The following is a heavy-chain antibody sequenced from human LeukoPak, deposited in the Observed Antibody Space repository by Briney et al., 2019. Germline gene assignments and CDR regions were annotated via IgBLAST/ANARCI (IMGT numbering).Heavy chain of an antibody. CDR3: ARDNGGDYWYSDI. CDR2: MYTSGST. Sequence: PSETLSLTCTVSGGSISSSSYYWSWIRQPAGKGLEWIGRMYTSGSTNYNPSLKSRVTMSVDTSKNQLSLKLSSVTAADTAVYFCARDNGGDYWYSDIWGRGTLVTVSS. CDR1: GGSISSSSYY. J-gene: IGHJ2*01. D-gene: IGHD2-21*01. V-gene: IGHV4-61*02.